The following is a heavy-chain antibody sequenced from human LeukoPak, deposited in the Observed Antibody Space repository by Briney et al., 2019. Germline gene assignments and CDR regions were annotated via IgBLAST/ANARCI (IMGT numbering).Heavy chain of an antibody. Sequence: PGRSLRLSCAASGFTFDDYAMHWVRQAPGKGLEWVSGISWNSGSIGYADSVKGRFTISRDNAKNSLYQQMNSLRAEDTALYYCAKDISDRWLQDYYYYYGMDVWGQGTTVTVSS. D-gene: IGHD5-12*01. CDR1: GFTFDDYA. V-gene: IGHV3-9*01. CDR2: ISWNSGSI. CDR3: AKDISDRWLQDYYYYYGMDV. J-gene: IGHJ6*02.